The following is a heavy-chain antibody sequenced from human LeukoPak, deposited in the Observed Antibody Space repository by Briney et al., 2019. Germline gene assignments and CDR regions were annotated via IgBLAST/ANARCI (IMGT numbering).Heavy chain of an antibody. CDR2: MNPNSGNT. CDR3: ARGHPTMVRGLIITSSWFDP. CDR1: GYTFTSYD. J-gene: IGHJ5*02. V-gene: IGHV1-8*03. Sequence: ASVKVSCKACGYTFTSYDINWVRQASAQGLEWLGWMNPNSGNTGYAQKFQGRVTIPSNSSISTVYMELSSLRSENTAAYYCARGHPTMVRGLIITSSWFDPWGQGTLVTVSS. D-gene: IGHD3-10*01.